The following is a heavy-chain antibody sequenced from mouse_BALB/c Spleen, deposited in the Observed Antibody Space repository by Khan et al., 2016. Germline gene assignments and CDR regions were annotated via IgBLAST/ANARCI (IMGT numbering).Heavy chain of an antibody. CDR1: GFTFSSFG. V-gene: IGHV5-17*02. D-gene: IGHD1-1*01. CDR3: ARGYYGSRRYAMDY. Sequence: LVESGGGLVQPGGSRKLSCAASGFTFSSFGMHWVRQAPEKGLEWVAYISSGSSTIYYADTVKGRFTISRDNPKNTLFLQMTSLRSEDTAMYYCARGYYGSRRYAMDYWGQGTSVTVSS. J-gene: IGHJ4*01. CDR2: ISSGSSTI.